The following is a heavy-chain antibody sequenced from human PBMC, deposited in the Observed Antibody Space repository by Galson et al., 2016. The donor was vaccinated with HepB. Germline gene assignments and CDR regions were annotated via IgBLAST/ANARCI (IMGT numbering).Heavy chain of an antibody. CDR2: IYDSGST. J-gene: IGHJ5*02. V-gene: IGHV4-31*03. CDR1: DGSIRGGDHY. Sequence: LSLTCTVSDGSIRGGDHYWSWVRQHPGKGLEWIGNIYDSGSTYYNPSLQSRVAISVDTSKNQFSLNVKFVTAADTAVYYCARDKIKVAGTLDAWGQGTLVIVSS. D-gene: IGHD6-19*01. CDR3: ARDKIKVAGTLDA.